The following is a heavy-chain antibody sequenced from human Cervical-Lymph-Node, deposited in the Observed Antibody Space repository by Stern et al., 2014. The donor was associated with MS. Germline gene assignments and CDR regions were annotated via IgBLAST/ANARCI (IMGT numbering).Heavy chain of an antibody. D-gene: IGHD5-12*01. CDR3: ATDSQRRYSADDRGFDY. CDR1: VYTLTELS. CDR2: FDPEDGEA. Sequence: VQLVESGAEVKKPGASVKVSCKVSVYTLTELSMHWVRHTPGEGLEYMGGFDPEDGEAHYAQRFQGRLTLTEDTSTDTTYMSLSGLTSEDTAVYYCATDSQRRYSADDRGFDYWGQGTLVTVSS. J-gene: IGHJ4*02. V-gene: IGHV1-24*01.